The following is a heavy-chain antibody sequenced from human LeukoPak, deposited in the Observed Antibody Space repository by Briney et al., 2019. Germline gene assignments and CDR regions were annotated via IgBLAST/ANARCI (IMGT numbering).Heavy chain of an antibody. CDR2: INPNSGGT. CDR1: GYTFTDYD. Sequence: ASVKVSCKASGYTFTDYDMHWVRQAPGQGLEWMGRINPNSGGTNYAQKFQGRVTMTRDTSISTAYMELSSLRSDDTAVYYCARDLDSRFDSWGQGTLVTVSS. D-gene: IGHD3-22*01. J-gene: IGHJ4*02. CDR3: ARDLDSRFDS. V-gene: IGHV1-2*06.